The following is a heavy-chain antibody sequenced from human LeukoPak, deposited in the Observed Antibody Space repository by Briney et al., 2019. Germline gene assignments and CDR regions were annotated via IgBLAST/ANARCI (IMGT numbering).Heavy chain of an antibody. CDR3: ARDWGLAARPDY. CDR1: GFTVSSNY. J-gene: IGHJ4*02. CDR2: ISSSGSAK. V-gene: IGHV3-11*04. Sequence: GGSLRLSCAVSGFTVSSNYMSWVRQAPGKGLEWVSYISSSGSAKYYADSVKGRFTISRDNAKNSLYLQMNSLRDEDTAVYYCARDWGLAARPDYWGQGTLVTVSS. D-gene: IGHD6-6*01.